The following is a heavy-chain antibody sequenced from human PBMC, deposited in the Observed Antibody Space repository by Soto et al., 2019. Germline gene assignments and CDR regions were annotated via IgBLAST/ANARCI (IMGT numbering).Heavy chain of an antibody. CDR3: ARAAPGYCGGGSCYSGRAY. J-gene: IGHJ4*02. Sequence: QVQLQQWGAGLLKPSETLSLTCAVYGGSFSGYYWSWIRQPPGKGLEWIGEINHSGSTNYNPSLXRRFSLPLSXSXTXDXXQLRYLSAADPPVYYWARAAPGYCGGGSCYSGRAYWGQGTLVTVSS. CDR1: GGSFSGYY. D-gene: IGHD2-15*01. CDR2: INHSGST. V-gene: IGHV4-34*01.